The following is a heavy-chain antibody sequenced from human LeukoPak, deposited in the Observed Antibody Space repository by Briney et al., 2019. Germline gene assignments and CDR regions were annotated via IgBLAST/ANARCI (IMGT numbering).Heavy chain of an antibody. Sequence: GASVKVSCKASGGTFSSYAISWVRQALGQGLEWMGGIIPIFGTANYAQKFQGRVTITTDESTSTAYMELSSLRSEDTAVYYCAMCEGPIDSYNRLNFDYWGQGTLVTVSS. CDR2: IIPIFGTA. V-gene: IGHV1-69*05. CDR1: GGTFSSYA. CDR3: AMCEGPIDSYNRLNFDY. J-gene: IGHJ4*02. D-gene: IGHD5-24*01.